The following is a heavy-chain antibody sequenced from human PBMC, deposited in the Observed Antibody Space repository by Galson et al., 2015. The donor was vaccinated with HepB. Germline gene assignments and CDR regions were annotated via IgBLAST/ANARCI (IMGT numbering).Heavy chain of an antibody. V-gene: IGHV6-1*01. D-gene: IGHD5-24*01. J-gene: IGHJ4*02. CDR3: VRAGKRWLQNYYFDY. CDR2: TYYRSKWYN. Sequence: CAISGDSVSSNSAAWNWIRQSPSRGLEWLGRTYYRSKWYNDYAVSVKSRITINPDTSKNQFSLQLNSVTPEDTAVYYCVRAGKRWLQNYYFDYWGQGTLVTVSS. CDR1: GDSVSSNSAA.